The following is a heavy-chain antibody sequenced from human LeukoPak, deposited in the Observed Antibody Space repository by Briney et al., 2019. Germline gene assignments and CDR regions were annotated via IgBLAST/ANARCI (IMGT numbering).Heavy chain of an antibody. Sequence: ETLSLTCTVSGGSISSYYWSWIRQPPGKGLEWIGYIYYSGSTNYNPSLKSRVTISVDTSKNQFSLKLSSVTAADTAVYYCAGGDCYHSDYLEYWGQGTLVTVSS. D-gene: IGHD5-24*01. CDR3: AGGDCYHSDYLEY. J-gene: IGHJ4*02. V-gene: IGHV4-59*08. CDR2: IYYSGST. CDR1: GGSISSYY.